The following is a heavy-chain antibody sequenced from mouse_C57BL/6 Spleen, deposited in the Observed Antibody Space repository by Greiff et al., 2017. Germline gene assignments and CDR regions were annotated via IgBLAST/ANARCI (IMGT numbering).Heavy chain of an antibody. CDR3: ARGVYYARDY. Sequence: QVQLQQPGAELVMPGASVKLSCKASGYTFTSYWMQWVKQRPGQGLEWIGEIDPSDSYTNYNQKFKGKATLTVDTSSSTAYMQLSSLTSEDSAVYYCARGVYYARDYWGQGTSVTVSS. V-gene: IGHV1-50*01. CDR2: IDPSDSYT. J-gene: IGHJ4*01. CDR1: GYTFTSYW.